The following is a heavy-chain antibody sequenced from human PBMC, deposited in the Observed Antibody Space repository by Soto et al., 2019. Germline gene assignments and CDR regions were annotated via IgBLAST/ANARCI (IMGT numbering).Heavy chain of an antibody. Sequence: LSLTCTVSGGSISSGGYYWSWIRQHPGKGLEWIGYIYYSGSTYYNPSLKSRVTISVDTSKNQFSLKLSSVTAADTAVYYCARGVVVVPAAMSYWFDPWGQGTLVTVSS. D-gene: IGHD2-2*01. CDR2: IYYSGST. CDR3: ARGVVVVPAAMSYWFDP. V-gene: IGHV4-31*03. CDR1: GGSISSGGYY. J-gene: IGHJ5*02.